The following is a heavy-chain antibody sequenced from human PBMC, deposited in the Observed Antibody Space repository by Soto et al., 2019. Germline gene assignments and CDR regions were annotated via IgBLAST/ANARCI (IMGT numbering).Heavy chain of an antibody. CDR1: GGSISSGGYY. Sequence: QVQLQESGPGLVKPSQTLSLTCTVSGGSISSGGYYWSWIRQHPGKGLEWIGYIHYSGSTYYNPSLKSRITILLDTSKNQFSLKLSSVTAADTAVYYCARVAHYYDSSGYPGSLDYWGQGTLVTVSS. J-gene: IGHJ4*02. D-gene: IGHD3-22*01. CDR2: IHYSGST. CDR3: ARVAHYYDSSGYPGSLDY. V-gene: IGHV4-31*03.